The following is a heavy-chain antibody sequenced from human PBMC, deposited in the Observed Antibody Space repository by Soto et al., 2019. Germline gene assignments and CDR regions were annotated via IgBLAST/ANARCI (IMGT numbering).Heavy chain of an antibody. Sequence: GGSLRLSCAASWFTFSGSAMHWVRQAYGKGLEWAGRIRSQANSYATAYAASVKGRFTIPRDDSKNTAYLQLNSLKTEDTVGYYCTRYVPSVTCGGECGRDYWGQGTMVTVPS. J-gene: IGHJ4*02. CDR2: IRSQANSYAT. V-gene: IGHV3-73*01. D-gene: IGHD2-21*01. CDR1: WFTFSGSA. CDR3: TRYVPSVTCGGECGRDY.